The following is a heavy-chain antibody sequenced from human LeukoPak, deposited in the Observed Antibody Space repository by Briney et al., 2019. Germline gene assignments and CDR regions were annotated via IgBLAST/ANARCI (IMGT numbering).Heavy chain of an antibody. CDR2: INPNSGGT. CDR3: ARGRLLWFGAEGWFDP. CDR1: GYTFTGYY. V-gene: IGHV1-2*02. D-gene: IGHD3-10*01. J-gene: IGHJ5*02. Sequence: GASVKVSCKASGYTFTGYYMHWVRQAPGQGLEWMGWINPNSGGTNYAQKFQGRVTMTRDTSISTAYMELSRLRSDDTAVYYCARGRLLWFGAEGWFDPWGQGTLVTVSS.